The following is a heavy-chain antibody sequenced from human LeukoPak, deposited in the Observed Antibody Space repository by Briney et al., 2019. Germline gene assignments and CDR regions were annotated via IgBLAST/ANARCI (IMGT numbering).Heavy chain of an antibody. CDR2: INHSGST. D-gene: IGHD6-13*01. J-gene: IGHJ4*02. CDR3: ARSAQYSSRSL. Sequence: PSETLSLTCAVYGGSFSGYYWSWLRQPPGKGLEWIGEINHSGSTNYNPSLKSRVTISVDTSKNQFSLKLSSVTAADTAVYYCARSAQYSSRSLWGQGTLVTVSS. V-gene: IGHV4-34*01. CDR1: GGSFSGYY.